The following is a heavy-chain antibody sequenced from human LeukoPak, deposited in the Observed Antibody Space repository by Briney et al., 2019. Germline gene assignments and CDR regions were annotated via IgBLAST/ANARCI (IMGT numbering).Heavy chain of an antibody. CDR2: IWYDGSNK. CDR3: ARDRDTIITYFDY. CDR1: GFTFSSYG. V-gene: IGHV3-33*01. D-gene: IGHD3-16*01. Sequence: PGGSLRLSCAASGFTFSSYGMPWVRQAPGKGLEWVAVIWYDGSNKYYADSMKGRFTISRDNSKNTLYLQMNSLRAEDTAVYYCARDRDTIITYFDYWGQGTLVTVSS. J-gene: IGHJ4*02.